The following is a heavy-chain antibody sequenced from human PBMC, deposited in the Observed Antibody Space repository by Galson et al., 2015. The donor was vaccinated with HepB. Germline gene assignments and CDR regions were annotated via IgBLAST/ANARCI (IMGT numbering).Heavy chain of an antibody. D-gene: IGHD1-14*01. CDR2: ISYDGSNK. Sequence: SLRLSCAASGFTFSSYAMSWVRQAPGKGLEWVAVISYDGSNKYYADSVKGRFTISRDNSKSTLYLQMNSLRAEDTAVYYCARAIRPGDYYYYGMDVWGQGTTVTVSS. CDR1: GFTFSSYA. J-gene: IGHJ6*02. CDR3: ARAIRPGDYYYYGMDV. V-gene: IGHV3-30-3*01.